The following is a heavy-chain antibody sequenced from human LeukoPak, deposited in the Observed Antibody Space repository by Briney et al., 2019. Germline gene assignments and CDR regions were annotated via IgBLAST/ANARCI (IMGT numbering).Heavy chain of an antibody. CDR2: IKQDGSEK. CDR1: GFTFSSYW. V-gene: IGHV3-7*03. CDR3: ARDDGWNARGKGPDY. J-gene: IGHJ4*02. Sequence: GGSLRLSCAASGFTFSSYWMSWVRQAPGKGLEWVANIKQDGSEKYYVDSVKGRFTISRDNARNSLYLRMNSLRAEDTALYYCARDDGWNARGKGPDYWGQGTLVTVSS. D-gene: IGHD1-1*01.